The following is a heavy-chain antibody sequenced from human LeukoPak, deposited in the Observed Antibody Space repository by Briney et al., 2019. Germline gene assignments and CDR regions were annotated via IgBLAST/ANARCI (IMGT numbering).Heavy chain of an antibody. J-gene: IGHJ6*03. CDR2: IYYSGST. CDR1: GGSISSYY. CDR3: ARAVGATHLYYYYYYMDV. D-gene: IGHD1-26*01. V-gene: IGHV4-59*01. Sequence: SETLSLTCTVSGGSISSYYWSWIRQPPGKGLEWIGYIYYSGSTNYNPSLKSRVTISVDTSKNQFSLKLSSVTAADTAVYYCARAVGATHLYYYYYYMDVWGKGTTVTVSS.